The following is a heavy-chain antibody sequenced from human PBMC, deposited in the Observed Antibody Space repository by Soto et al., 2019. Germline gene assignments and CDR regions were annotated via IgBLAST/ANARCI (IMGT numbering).Heavy chain of an antibody. Sequence: SETLSLTCTVSGGSISSYYWSWIRQPPGKGLEWIGYIYYSGSTHYNPSLKSRVTISVDTSKNQFSLKLISVTAADTAVYSCARDWRSGSYPGSSYYYGMDVWGQGTTVTVSS. CDR2: IYYSGST. J-gene: IGHJ6*02. V-gene: IGHV4-59*01. D-gene: IGHD1-26*01. CDR3: ARDWRSGSYPGSSYYYGMDV. CDR1: GGSISSYY.